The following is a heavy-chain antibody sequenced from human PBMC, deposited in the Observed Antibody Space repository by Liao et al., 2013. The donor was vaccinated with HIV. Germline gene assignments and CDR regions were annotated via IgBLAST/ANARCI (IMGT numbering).Heavy chain of an antibody. D-gene: IGHD5-12*01. V-gene: IGHV4-59*12. CDR1: RGSTTDYY. CDR3: ARDTTIRPWASQPLTWFDP. CDR2: VYHSGTT. J-gene: IGHJ5*02. Sequence: QVQLQESGPGLVKPSETLSLTCTVSRGSTTDYYWSWIRQPPGKGLEWIGYVYHSGTTKYNASLESRVTISEDTSKNQLILKLNSVTAADAAVYYCARDTTIRPWASQPLTWFDPWGQGTQVIVSS.